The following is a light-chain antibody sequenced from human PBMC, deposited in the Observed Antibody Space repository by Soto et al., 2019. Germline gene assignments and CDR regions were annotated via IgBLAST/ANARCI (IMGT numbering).Light chain of an antibody. Sequence: QSVLTQPAAVSGSPGQSITIPCAGSDTDIGVSNYISWYQXDPXXXXXXIIYQVSNRPSDISNRFSGSKSGNTASLTISALRPEDEAHYYCNSHTNTGTWVFGGGTKVTVL. CDR1: DTDIGVSNY. V-gene: IGLV2-14*01. CDR3: NSHTNTGTWV. CDR2: QVS. J-gene: IGLJ3*02.